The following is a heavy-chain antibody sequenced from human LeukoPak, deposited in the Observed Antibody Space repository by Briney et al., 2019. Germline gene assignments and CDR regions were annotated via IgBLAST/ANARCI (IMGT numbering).Heavy chain of an antibody. V-gene: IGHV3-30*04. CDR3: ANLQLWLDY. CDR2: ISYDGSNK. CDR1: GFTFSSYA. D-gene: IGHD5-18*01. J-gene: IGHJ4*02. Sequence: PGGSLRLSCAASGFTFSSYAMHWVRQAPGKGLEWVAVISYDGSNKYYADSVKGRFTISRDNSKNTLYLQMNSLRAEDTAVYYCANLQLWLDYWGQGTLVTVSS.